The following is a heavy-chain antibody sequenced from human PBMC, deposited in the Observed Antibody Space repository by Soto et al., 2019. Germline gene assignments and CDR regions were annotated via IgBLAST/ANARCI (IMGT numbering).Heavy chain of an antibody. D-gene: IGHD2-2*02. J-gene: IGHJ3*02. Sequence: ASVKVSCKASGYTFTGYYMHWVRQAPGQGLGWMGWINPNSGGTNYAQKFQGRVTMTRDTSISTAYMELSRLRSDDTAVYYCATLPPEDIVVVPAAIPRDDAFDIWGQGTMVTVSS. CDR3: ATLPPEDIVVVPAAIPRDDAFDI. CDR2: INPNSGGT. CDR1: GYTFTGYY. V-gene: IGHV1-2*02.